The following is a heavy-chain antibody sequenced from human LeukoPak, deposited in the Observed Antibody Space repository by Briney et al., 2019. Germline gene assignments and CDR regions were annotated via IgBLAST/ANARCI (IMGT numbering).Heavy chain of an antibody. V-gene: IGHV3-48*03. D-gene: IGHD1-26*01. CDR3: ARDFQSGTSDAFDI. J-gene: IGHJ3*02. CDR2: ITSSGNTK. CDR1: GFRFNSYE. Sequence: GGSLRLSCAASGFRFNSYEMNWVRQAPGKGLEWVSYITSSGNTKYYTASVKGRFTISRDNAKNSLYLQMNSLRAEDTAVYSCARDFQSGTSDAFDIWGQGTMVTVSS.